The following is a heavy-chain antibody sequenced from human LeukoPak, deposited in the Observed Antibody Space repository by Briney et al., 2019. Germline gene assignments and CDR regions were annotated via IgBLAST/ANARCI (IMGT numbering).Heavy chain of an antibody. D-gene: IGHD6-19*01. V-gene: IGHV1-69*06. CDR2: IIPIFGTA. CDR1: GGTFSSYA. J-gene: IGHJ4*02. Sequence: SVTVSFKASGGTFSSYAISWVRQAPGQGLEWMGGIIPIFGTANYAQKFQGRVTITADKSTSTAYMELSSLRSEDTAVYYCARDAVTGYSSGWYKPFPFDSWGQGTLVTVSS. CDR3: ARDAVTGYSSGWYKPFPFDS.